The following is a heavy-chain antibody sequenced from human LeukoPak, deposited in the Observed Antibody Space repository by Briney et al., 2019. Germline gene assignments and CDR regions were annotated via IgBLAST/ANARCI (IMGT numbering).Heavy chain of an antibody. Sequence: GGSLRLSCAASGFTFSSYALHWVRQAPGKGLECVAVISYDGSNKYYADSVKGRFTISRDNSKNTLYLQMNSLRAEDTAIYYCTRVGYIDEGIDYWGQGTLVTVSS. CDR1: GFTFSSYA. CDR3: TRVGYIDEGIDY. CDR2: ISYDGSNK. V-gene: IGHV3-30*04. D-gene: IGHD5-24*01. J-gene: IGHJ4*02.